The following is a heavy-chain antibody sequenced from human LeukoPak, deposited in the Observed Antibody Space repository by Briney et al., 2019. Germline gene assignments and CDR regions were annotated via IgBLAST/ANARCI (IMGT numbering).Heavy chain of an antibody. V-gene: IGHV7-4-1*02. CDR3: ARAFQSLGGLSLPDY. CDR1: GYTFTDYY. Sequence: GPVKVPCKASGYTFTDYYMHWVRQAPGQGLEWMGWIHPSTGNPTYAQGFTGRFVFSLDTSVSTTYLQISSLKAEDTAVYYCARAFQSLGGLSLPDYWGQGTLVTVSS. D-gene: IGHD3-16*02. J-gene: IGHJ4*02. CDR2: IHPSTGNP.